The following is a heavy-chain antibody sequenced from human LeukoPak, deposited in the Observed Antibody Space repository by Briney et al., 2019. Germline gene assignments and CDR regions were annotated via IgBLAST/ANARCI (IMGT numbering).Heavy chain of an antibody. CDR1: GGTFSSYA. V-gene: IGHV1-69*04. J-gene: IGHJ4*02. Sequence: ASVKVSRKASGGTFSSYAISWVRQAPGQGLEWMGRIIPILGIANYAQKFQGRVTITADKSTSTAYMELSSLRSEDTAVYYCARVQGTYYYDSSGYDWGQGTLVTVSS. CDR2: IIPILGIA. CDR3: ARVQGTYYYDSSGYD. D-gene: IGHD3-22*01.